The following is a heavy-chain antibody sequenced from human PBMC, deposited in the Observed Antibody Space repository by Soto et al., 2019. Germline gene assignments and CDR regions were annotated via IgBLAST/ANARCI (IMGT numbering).Heavy chain of an antibody. CDR3: ARGSSSPDLGY. CDR1: GGSISSYY. Sequence: QVQLQESGPGLVKPSETLSLTYTVSGGSISSYYWSWIRQPPGKGLEWIGYIYYSGSTNYNPSLKSRVTISVDTSKNQFSLKLSSVTAADTAVYYCARGSSSPDLGYWGQGALVTVSS. D-gene: IGHD6-6*01. CDR2: IYYSGST. V-gene: IGHV4-59*01. J-gene: IGHJ4*02.